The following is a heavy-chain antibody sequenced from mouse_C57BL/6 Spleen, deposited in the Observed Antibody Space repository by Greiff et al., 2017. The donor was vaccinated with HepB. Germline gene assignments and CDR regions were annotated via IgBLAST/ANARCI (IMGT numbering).Heavy chain of an antibody. CDR2: IWSGGST. CDR3: ASPLGGYDPLAY. V-gene: IGHV2-2*01. J-gene: IGHJ3*01. CDR1: GFSLTSYG. D-gene: IGHD2-2*01. Sequence: QVQLQQSGPGLVQPSQSLSITCTVSGFSLTSYGVHWVRQSPGKGLEWLGVIWSGGSTDYNAAFISRLSISKDNSKSQVFFKMNSLQADDTAIYYCASPLGGYDPLAYWGQGTLVTVSA.